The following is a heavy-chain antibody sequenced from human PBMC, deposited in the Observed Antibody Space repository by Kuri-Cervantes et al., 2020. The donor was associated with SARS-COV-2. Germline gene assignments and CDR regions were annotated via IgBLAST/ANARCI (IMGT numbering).Heavy chain of an antibody. Sequence: GGSLRLSCAASGFTFSSYWMSWVRQAPGKGPEWVANIKQDGSEKYYADSVKGRFTISRDDSKNTLYLQMNSLRAEDTAVYYCAEGSGRRITIFGVVIVGIDYWGQETLVTVSS. V-gene: IGHV3-7*01. CDR2: IKQDGSEK. J-gene: IGHJ4*02. CDR1: GFTFSSYW. CDR3: AEGSGRRITIFGVVIVGIDY. D-gene: IGHD3-3*01.